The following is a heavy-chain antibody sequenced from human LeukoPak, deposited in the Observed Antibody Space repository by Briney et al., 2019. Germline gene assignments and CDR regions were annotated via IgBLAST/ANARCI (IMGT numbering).Heavy chain of an antibody. Sequence: PGGSLRLSCAASGFTFSSYWMSWVRQAPGKGLEWVANIKQDGSEKYYVDSVKGRFTISRDNAKNSLYLQMNSLRAEDTAVYYCARDSYGGNPRYWYFDLWGRGTLVTVSS. CDR1: GFTFSSYW. D-gene: IGHD4-23*01. CDR2: IKQDGSEK. J-gene: IGHJ2*01. V-gene: IGHV3-7*01. CDR3: ARDSYGGNPRYWYFDL.